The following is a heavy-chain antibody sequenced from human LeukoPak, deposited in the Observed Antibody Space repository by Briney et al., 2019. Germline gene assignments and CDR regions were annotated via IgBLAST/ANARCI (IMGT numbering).Heavy chain of an antibody. CDR3: AQSRRGWFDP. Sequence: SAPTLMNTTQTLTLTCTFSGFTLSTTGVGVGWIRQPPGKALEKLALIYWDDDKRYSPSLKSRLTITKDTSKNQVVLTMTNMDPVDTATDYCAQSRRGWFDPWGQGTLVTVSS. J-gene: IGHJ5*02. CDR2: IYWDDDK. D-gene: IGHD3-10*01. CDR1: GFTLSTTGVG. V-gene: IGHV2-5*02.